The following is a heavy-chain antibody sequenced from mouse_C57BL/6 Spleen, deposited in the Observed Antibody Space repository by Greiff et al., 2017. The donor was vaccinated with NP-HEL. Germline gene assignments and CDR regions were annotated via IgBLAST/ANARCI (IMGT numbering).Heavy chain of an antibody. J-gene: IGHJ3*01. V-gene: IGHV1-50*01. D-gene: IGHD1-1*01. CDR3: ARDYYGSSYEFAY. CDR1: GYTFTSYW. Sequence: VQLQQPGAELVKPGASVKLSCKASGYTFTSYWMQWVKQRPGQGLEWIGEIDPSDSYTNYNQKFKGKATLTVDKPSSTAYMQLSSLTSEDSAVYYCARDYYGSSYEFAYWGQGTLVTVSA. CDR2: IDPSDSYT.